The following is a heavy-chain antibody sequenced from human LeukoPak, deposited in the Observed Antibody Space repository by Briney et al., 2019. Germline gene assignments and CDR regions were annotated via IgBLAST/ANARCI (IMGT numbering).Heavy chain of an antibody. Sequence: GGSLRLSCAASGFTFSSYSMNWVRQAPGKGLEWVSYISSSSSTIYYADSVKGRFTISRDNSKNMVYLQMNSLRAEDTAVYYCAKDLLYYDILTGYLDHWGQGTLVTVSS. V-gene: IGHV3-48*01. CDR2: ISSSSSTI. CDR3: AKDLLYYDILTGYLDH. D-gene: IGHD3-9*01. CDR1: GFTFSSYS. J-gene: IGHJ4*02.